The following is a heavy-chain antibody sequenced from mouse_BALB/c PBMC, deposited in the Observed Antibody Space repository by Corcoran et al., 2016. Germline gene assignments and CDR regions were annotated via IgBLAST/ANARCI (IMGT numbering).Heavy chain of an antibody. CDR1: GYTFTNYG. V-gene: IGHV9-3-1*01. CDR2: INTYTGEP. Sequence: QIQLVQSGPELKKPGETVKIYCKASGYTFTNYGMNWVKQAPGKGLKWMGWINTYTGEPTYADDFKGRFAFSLETSASTAYLQINNLKNEDTATYFCAIYYDYAMDYWGQGTSVTVSS. CDR3: AIYYDYAMDY. J-gene: IGHJ4*01. D-gene: IGHD2-4*01.